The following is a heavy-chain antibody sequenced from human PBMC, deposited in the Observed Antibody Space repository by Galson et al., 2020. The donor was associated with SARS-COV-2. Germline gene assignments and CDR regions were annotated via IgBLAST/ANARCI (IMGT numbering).Heavy chain of an antibody. D-gene: IGHD1-26*01. V-gene: IGHV3-21*01. CDR2: ITTSSTSG. J-gene: IGHJ6*02. CDR3: ARDLASGTFYYNYGMDV. CDR1: GFIFESYS. Sequence: GESLKISCAASGFIFESYSMNWVRQAPGKGLEWVSSITTSSTSGDYADSVKGRFTISRDNAKNSLYLQMNSLRAEDTAVYYCARDLASGTFYYNYGMDVWGQGTMVTVSS.